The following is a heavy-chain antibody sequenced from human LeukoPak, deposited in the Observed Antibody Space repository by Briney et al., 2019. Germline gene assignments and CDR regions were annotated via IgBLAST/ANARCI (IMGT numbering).Heavy chain of an antibody. CDR2: IYHSGST. J-gene: IGHJ4*02. CDR1: GGSIGFYY. V-gene: IGHV4-59*12. Sequence: SETLSLTCTVSGGSIGFYYWSWIRRPPGKGLEWIGYIYHSGSTYYNPSLKSRVTISVDRSKNQFSLKLSSVTAADTAVYYCAREWRGALDYWGQGTLVTVSS. CDR3: AREWRGALDY. D-gene: IGHD1-26*01.